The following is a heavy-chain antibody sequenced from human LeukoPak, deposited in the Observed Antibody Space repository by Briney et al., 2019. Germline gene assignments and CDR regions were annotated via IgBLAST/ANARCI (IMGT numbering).Heavy chain of an antibody. CDR3: ARDGGHSADY. D-gene: IGHD1-26*01. J-gene: IGHJ4*02. Sequence: GGSLRLSCAASGFTFSSYSMNWVRQAPGKGLEWVSSISSSSSYIYYADSVKGRFTISRDNAKNSVFLDMNSLRGEDTAVYYCARDGGHSADYWGQGTQVTVSS. V-gene: IGHV3-21*01. CDR2: ISSSSSYI. CDR1: GFTFSSYS.